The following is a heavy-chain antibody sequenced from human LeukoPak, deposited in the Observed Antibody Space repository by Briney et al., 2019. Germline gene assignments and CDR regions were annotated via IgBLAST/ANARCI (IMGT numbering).Heavy chain of an antibody. J-gene: IGHJ4*02. CDR1: GYTFTNYG. D-gene: IGHD6-19*01. CDR2: INPSGGST. CDR3: ARTSRVGSGWPPGY. Sequence: ASVKVSCKASGYTFTNYGISWVRQAPGQGLEWMGIINPSGGSTSYAQKFQGRVTMIRDMSTSTVYMELSSLRSEDTAVYYCARTSRVGSGWPPGYWGQGTLVTVSS. V-gene: IGHV1-46*01.